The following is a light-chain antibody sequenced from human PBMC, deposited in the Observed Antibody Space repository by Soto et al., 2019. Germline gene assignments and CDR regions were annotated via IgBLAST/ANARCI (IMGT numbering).Light chain of an antibody. CDR1: QSISSW. V-gene: IGKV1-5*03. CDR3: QQYNSYPCT. CDR2: KAS. J-gene: IGKJ1*01. Sequence: DIQMTQSPSTLSASVGDRVTITCRASQSISSWLAWYQQKPGKAPKLLIYKASSLASGVPSRFSGSGSCAEFTLTISSLQPDDFATYYGQQYNSYPCTFGQGTKLQIK.